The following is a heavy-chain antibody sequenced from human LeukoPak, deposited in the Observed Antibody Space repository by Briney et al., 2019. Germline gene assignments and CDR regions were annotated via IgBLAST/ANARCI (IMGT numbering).Heavy chain of an antibody. CDR3: ARALKYCGGDCYSGYGFDY. Sequence: SETLSLTCTVSGYSISTAYYWGWIRQPPGKGLEWIGSIYHSGSTYYNPSLKSRVTISVDTSKNQFSLKLSSVTAADTAVYYCARALKYCGGDCYSGYGFDYWGQGTLVTVSS. D-gene: IGHD2-21*01. CDR2: IYHSGST. J-gene: IGHJ4*02. CDR1: GYSISTAYY. V-gene: IGHV4-38-2*02.